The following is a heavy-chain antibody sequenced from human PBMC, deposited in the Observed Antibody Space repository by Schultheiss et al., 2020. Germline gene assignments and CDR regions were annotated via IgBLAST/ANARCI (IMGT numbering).Heavy chain of an antibody. CDR1: GGSISSGDYY. J-gene: IGHJ6*02. CDR3: TRRVGDYGMDV. CDR2: IYYSGST. D-gene: IGHD1-26*01. Sequence: SETLSLTCTVSGGSISSGDYYWSWIRQPPGKGLEWIGYIYYSGSTNYNPSLKSRVTISVDTSKNQFSLKLSSVTAADTAVYYCTRRVGDYGMDVWGQGTTVTVSS. V-gene: IGHV4-61*08.